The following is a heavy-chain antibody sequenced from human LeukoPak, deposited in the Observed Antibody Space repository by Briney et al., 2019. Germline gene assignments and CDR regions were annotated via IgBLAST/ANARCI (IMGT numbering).Heavy chain of an antibody. V-gene: IGHV3-66*01. CDR1: GFTVSNNY. Sequence: GCCLRLSCPASGFTVSNNYMRWLRQAPGKGLEWVSFIYRGGNIYYAGSVKGRFTLSRDDSKNTLYLQMHSLRVEDTAVYYCARGGSNAGYWGQGTLVTVSS. CDR3: ARGGSNAGY. D-gene: IGHD1-26*01. CDR2: IYRGGNI. J-gene: IGHJ4*02.